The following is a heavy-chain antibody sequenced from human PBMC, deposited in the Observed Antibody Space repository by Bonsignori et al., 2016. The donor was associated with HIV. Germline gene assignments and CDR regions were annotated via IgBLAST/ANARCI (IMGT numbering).Heavy chain of an antibody. CDR2: ITSSSRSI. D-gene: IGHD3-10*01. Sequence: WIRQPPGKGLEWVSSITSSSRSIGYAKSVKGRFTIYRDNAAFSLFLQMNNVRAEDTAVYFCASPGEGYWGQGTLVTVSS. V-gene: IGHV3-21*01. J-gene: IGHJ4*02. CDR3: ASPGEGY.